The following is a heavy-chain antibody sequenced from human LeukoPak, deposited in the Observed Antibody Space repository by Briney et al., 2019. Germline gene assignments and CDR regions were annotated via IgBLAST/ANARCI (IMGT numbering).Heavy chain of an antibody. D-gene: IGHD3-3*01. CDR3: AGCRSGYYYGMDV. J-gene: IGHJ6*02. Sequence: GGSLRLSCAASGFTVSSNYMSWVRQAPGKGLEWVSVVYSGGSTYYADSVKGRFIISRDNSKNTLNLQMNSLRAEDTAVYYCAGCRSGYYYGMDVWGQGTTVTVSS. CDR2: VYSGGST. CDR1: GFTVSSNY. V-gene: IGHV3-66*01.